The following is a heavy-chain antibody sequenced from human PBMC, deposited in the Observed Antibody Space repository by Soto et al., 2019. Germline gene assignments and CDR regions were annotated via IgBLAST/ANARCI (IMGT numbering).Heavy chain of an antibody. CDR1: GFTFSSYA. V-gene: IGHV3-23*01. D-gene: IGHD6-19*01. Sequence: GXSLRLSCAASGFTFSSYALSWVRQAPGNGLEWVSAISGSGGSTYYADSVKGRFTISRDNSKNTLYLQMNSLRAEDTAVYYCAKESIAVAGPYYFDYWGQGTLVTAPQ. CDR3: AKESIAVAGPYYFDY. CDR2: ISGSGGST. J-gene: IGHJ4*02.